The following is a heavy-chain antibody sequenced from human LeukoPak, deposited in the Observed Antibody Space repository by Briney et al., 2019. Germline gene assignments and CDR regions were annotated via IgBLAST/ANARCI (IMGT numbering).Heavy chain of an antibody. CDR1: GGSISSSSYY. J-gene: IGHJ5*02. CDR3: ARNYCTNGVCYFNWFDP. V-gene: IGHV4-61*02. Sequence: SETLSLTCTVSGGSISSSSYYWSWIRQPAGKGLEWIGRLYTSGSTSYNPSLKSRVTMSVDTSENQFSLKLSSVTAADTAVYYCARNYCTNGVCYFNWFDPWGQGTLVTVSS. CDR2: LYTSGST. D-gene: IGHD2-8*01.